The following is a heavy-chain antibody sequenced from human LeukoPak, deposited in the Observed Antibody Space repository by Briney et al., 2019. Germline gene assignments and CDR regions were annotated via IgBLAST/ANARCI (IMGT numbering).Heavy chain of an antibody. V-gene: IGHV4-39*01. J-gene: IGHJ4*02. CDR2: MYYSGST. CDR3: ARHGRMGTINPSY. Sequence: SETLSLTCTVSGGSISDSSYYWGWIRQPPGMGLEWIGSMYYSGSTYYNPTLKSRATISVDTSKNQFSLKLSSVTAADTAVYYCARHGRMGTINPSYWGQGTLVTVSS. D-gene: IGHD5-24*01. CDR1: GGSISDSSYY.